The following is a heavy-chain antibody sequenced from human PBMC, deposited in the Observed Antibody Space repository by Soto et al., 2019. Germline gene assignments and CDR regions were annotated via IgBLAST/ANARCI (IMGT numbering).Heavy chain of an antibody. CDR3: AREDLIRTIFGPRHYWYFDL. CDR2: INHSGST. V-gene: IGHV4-34*01. D-gene: IGHD3-3*01. J-gene: IGHJ2*01. CDR1: GGSFSGYY. Sequence: QVQLQQWGAGLLKPSETLSLTCAVYGGSFSGYYWSWIRQPPGKGLEWIGEINHSGSTNYNPSLKSGSTISVNPSKTQFSLKLSSVTAADTAVYYCAREDLIRTIFGPRHYWYFDLWGRGTLVTVSS.